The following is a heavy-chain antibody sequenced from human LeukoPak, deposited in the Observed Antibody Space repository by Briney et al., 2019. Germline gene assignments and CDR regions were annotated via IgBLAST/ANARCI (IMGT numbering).Heavy chain of an antibody. J-gene: IGHJ5*02. CDR1: GGSISSTFYY. Sequence: SETLSLTCTVSGGSISSTFYYWGWIRQPPGKGLEWIGYIYYTGSTSYNPSLKSRVTMSLDASKNQFSLELNSVTPADTAVYYCARGGNYWPQWWFDPWGRGTLVSVSS. CDR2: IYYTGST. V-gene: IGHV4-61*05. CDR3: ARGGNYWPQWWFDP. D-gene: IGHD1-26*01.